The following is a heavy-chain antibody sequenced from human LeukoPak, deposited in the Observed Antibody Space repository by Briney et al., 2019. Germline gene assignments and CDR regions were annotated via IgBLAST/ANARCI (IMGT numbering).Heavy chain of an antibody. V-gene: IGHV3-48*04. J-gene: IGHJ4*02. CDR2: ISSSSSTI. CDR3: VRDRGSYRPIDY. D-gene: IGHD1-26*01. Sequence: SGGSLRLSCAASGFTFSSYSMNWVRQAPGKGLEWVSYISSSSSTIYYADSVKGRFTISRDNAENSLYLEMNSLRVEDTAIYYCVRDRGSYRPIDYWGQGTLVTVSS. CDR1: GFTFSSYS.